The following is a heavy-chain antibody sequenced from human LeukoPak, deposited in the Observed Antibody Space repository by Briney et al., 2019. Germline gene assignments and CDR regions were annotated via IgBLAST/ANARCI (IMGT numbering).Heavy chain of an antibody. CDR1: GGTFSSYA. CDR3: ARALAARPLWYFDL. Sequence: ASVKVSCKASGGTFSSYAISWVRQAPGQGLEWMGGIIPIFGTANYAQKFQGRVTITADESTSTAYMELSSLRYEDTAVYYCARALAARPLWYFDLWGRGTLVTVSS. D-gene: IGHD6-6*01. J-gene: IGHJ2*01. CDR2: IIPIFGTA. V-gene: IGHV1-69*13.